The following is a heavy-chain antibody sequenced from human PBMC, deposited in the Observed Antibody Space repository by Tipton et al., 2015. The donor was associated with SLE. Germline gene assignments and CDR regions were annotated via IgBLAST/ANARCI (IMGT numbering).Heavy chain of an antibody. CDR1: GGSISNYNYY. CDR3: ARYRYPLRGGQFDD. Sequence: TLSLTCTVSGGSISNYNYYWGWIRQPPGKGLEWIGTIYYSGSAYYQPSLKSRVTIFVDKSKNQFSLKLNSVTASDTALYFCARYRYPLRGGQFDDWGQGTLVIVSS. J-gene: IGHJ4*02. V-gene: IGHV4-39*01. D-gene: IGHD3-16*02. CDR2: IYYSGSA.